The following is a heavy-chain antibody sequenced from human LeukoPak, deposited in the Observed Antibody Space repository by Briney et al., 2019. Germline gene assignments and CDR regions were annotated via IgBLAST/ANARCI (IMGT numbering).Heavy chain of an antibody. CDR3: ASYGDYNDAFDI. V-gene: IGHV3-21*01. CDR2: ISSSSRYI. J-gene: IGHJ3*02. Sequence: GSLRLSCAASGFTFSSYAMNWVRQAPGKGLEWVSSISSSSRYIYYEDSVKGRFTISRDNAKNSLYLQMNSLRAEDTAVYYCASYGDYNDAFDIWGQGTMVTVSS. D-gene: IGHD4-17*01. CDR1: GFTFSSYA.